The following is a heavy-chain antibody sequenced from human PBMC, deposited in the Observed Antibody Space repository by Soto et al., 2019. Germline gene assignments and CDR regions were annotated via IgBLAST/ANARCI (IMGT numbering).Heavy chain of an antibody. CDR1: GGSISSGGYS. CDR2: IYHSGST. Sequence: SETLSLTCAVSGGSISSGGYSWSWIRQPPGKGLEWIGYIYHSGSTYYNPSLKSRVTISVDRSKNQFSLKLSSVTAADTAVYYCARGPLNYSSSFKAFEIWGQGTMVTVSS. J-gene: IGHJ3*02. CDR3: ARGPLNYSSSFKAFEI. V-gene: IGHV4-30-2*01. D-gene: IGHD6-6*01.